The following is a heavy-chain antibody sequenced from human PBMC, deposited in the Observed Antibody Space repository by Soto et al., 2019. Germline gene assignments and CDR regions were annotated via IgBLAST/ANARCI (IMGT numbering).Heavy chain of an antibody. J-gene: IGHJ4*02. CDR1: GGSFSGYY. V-gene: IGHV4-34*01. D-gene: IGHD2-2*01. CDR2: INHSGST. CDR3: ARGYPRRYCSSTSCYSGGIDY. Sequence: PSETLSLTCAVYGGSFSGYYWSWLRQPPGKGLEWIGEINHSGSTNYNPSLKSRVTISVDTSKNQFSLKLSSVTAADTAVYYCARGYPRRYCSSTSCYSGGIDYWGQGTLVTVS.